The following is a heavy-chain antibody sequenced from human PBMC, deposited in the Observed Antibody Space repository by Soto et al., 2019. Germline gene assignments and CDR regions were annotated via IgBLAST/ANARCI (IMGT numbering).Heavy chain of an antibody. CDR2: IKQDGSEK. V-gene: IGHV3-7*01. J-gene: IGHJ5*02. Sequence: GGSLRLSCAASGFTFSSYWMSWVRQAPGKGLEWVANIKQDGSEKYYVNSVKGRFTISRDNAKNSLYLQMNSLRAEDTAVYYCARESGDWPLNWFDPWGLGTLVTV. CDR1: GFTFSSYW. D-gene: IGHD2-21*02. CDR3: ARESGDWPLNWFDP.